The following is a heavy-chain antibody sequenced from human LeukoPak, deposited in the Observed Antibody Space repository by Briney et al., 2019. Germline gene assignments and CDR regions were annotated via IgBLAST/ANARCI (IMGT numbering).Heavy chain of an antibody. Sequence: GGSLRLSCAASGFTFSSYGMHWVRRAPGKGLEWVAFIRYDGSNKYYADSVKGRFTISRDNSKNTLYLQMNSLRAEDTAVYYCASGPIVGATSIDYWGQGTLVTVSS. CDR2: IRYDGSNK. D-gene: IGHD1-26*01. CDR1: GFTFSSYG. CDR3: ASGPIVGATSIDY. V-gene: IGHV3-30*02. J-gene: IGHJ4*02.